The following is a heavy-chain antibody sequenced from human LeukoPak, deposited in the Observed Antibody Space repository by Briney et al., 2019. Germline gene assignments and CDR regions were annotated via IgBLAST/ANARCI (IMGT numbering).Heavy chain of an antibody. J-gene: IGHJ4*02. CDR3: AREVGVACSGGSCYSVSFDY. CDR2: IYYSGST. Sequence: PSETLSLTCTVSGGSISTSSYYWGWIRQPPGKGLEWIGSIYYSGSTYYNPSLKSRVTISVDTSKNQFSLKLSSVTAADTAVYYCAREVGVACSGGSCYSVSFDYWGQGTLVTVSS. CDR1: GGSISTSSYY. V-gene: IGHV4-39*07. D-gene: IGHD2-15*01.